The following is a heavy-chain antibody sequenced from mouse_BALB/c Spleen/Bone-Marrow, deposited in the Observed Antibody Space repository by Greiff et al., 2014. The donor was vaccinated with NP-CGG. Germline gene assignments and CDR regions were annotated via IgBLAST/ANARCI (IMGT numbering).Heavy chain of an antibody. CDR3: AREFDY. CDR1: GYTFTNYW. V-gene: IGHV1S81*02. J-gene: IGHJ2*01. Sequence: VQGVESGAELVKPGASVKLSCKASGYTFTNYWMHWVKQRPGQGLEWIGEINPSNGRTNYNEKFKSKATLTVDKSSSTAYMQLSSLTSEDSAVYYCAREFDYWGQGTTLTVSS. CDR2: INPSNGRT.